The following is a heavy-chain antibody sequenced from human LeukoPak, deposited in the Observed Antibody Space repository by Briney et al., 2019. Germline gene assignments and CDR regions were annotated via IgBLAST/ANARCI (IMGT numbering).Heavy chain of an antibody. D-gene: IGHD3-22*01. CDR2: ISGSGGST. V-gene: IGHV3-23*01. J-gene: IGHJ5*02. CDR1: GFTFSSYG. Sequence: GGSLRLSCAASGFTFSSYGMRWVRQAPGKGLEWVSAISGSGGSTYWADSVKGRFTISRDNSKNTLSLQMNSLRAEDTAVYYCAKDRVYYYDSTWGSLGPWGQGTLVTVSS. CDR3: AKDRVYYYDSTWGSLGP.